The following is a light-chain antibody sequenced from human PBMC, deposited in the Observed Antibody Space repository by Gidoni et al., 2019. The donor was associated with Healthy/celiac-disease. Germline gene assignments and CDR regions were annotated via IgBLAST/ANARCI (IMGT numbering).Light chain of an antibody. CDR3: HQYGSSPFT. Sequence: EIVLTQSPGTLSLSPGERAPLSCRASQSVTNSQLAWYQQKPGQSPSFLIYGASARAPDTPDRFSGSGSGRDFTLTISRLEPEDFGVYYCHQYGSSPFTFGPGTKLDIK. CDR1: QSVTNSQ. V-gene: IGKV3-20*01. CDR2: GAS. J-gene: IGKJ3*01.